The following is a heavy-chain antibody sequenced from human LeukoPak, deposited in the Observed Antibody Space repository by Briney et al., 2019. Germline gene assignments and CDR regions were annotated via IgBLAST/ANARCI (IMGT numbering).Heavy chain of an antibody. CDR3: ARALLYYYDSSGHRAFDI. V-gene: IGHV4-59*01. Sequence: PSETLSLTCTVSGGPISSYYWSWIRQPPGKGLEGIGDIYYSGSTNYNPSLKSRVTISVDTSKNQFSLKLSSVTAADTAVYYCARALLYYYDSSGHRAFDIWGQGTMVTVSS. D-gene: IGHD3-22*01. J-gene: IGHJ3*02. CDR2: IYYSGST. CDR1: GGPISSYY.